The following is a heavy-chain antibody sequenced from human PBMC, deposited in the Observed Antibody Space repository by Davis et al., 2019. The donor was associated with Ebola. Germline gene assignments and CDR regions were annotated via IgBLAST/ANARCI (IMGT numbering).Heavy chain of an antibody. Sequence: PGGSLRLSCAASGFTFSNAWMSWVRQAPGKGLEWVSSISSSSSYIYYADSVKGRFTISRDNAKNSLYQQMNSLRAEDTAVYYCARDGSRIKYFDWLSPYYYYYGMDVWGQGTTVTVSS. D-gene: IGHD3-9*01. V-gene: IGHV3-21*01. CDR2: ISSSSSYI. J-gene: IGHJ6*02. CDR3: ARDGSRIKYFDWLSPYYYYYGMDV. CDR1: GFTFSNAW.